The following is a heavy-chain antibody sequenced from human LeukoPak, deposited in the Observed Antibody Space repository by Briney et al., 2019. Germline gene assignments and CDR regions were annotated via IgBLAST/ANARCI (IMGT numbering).Heavy chain of an antibody. V-gene: IGHV4-34*01. J-gene: IGHJ5*02. CDR2: INHSGST. Sequence: SETLSLTCAVYGGSFSGYYWSWIRQPPGKGLEWIGEINHSGSTYYNPPLKSRVTISEDTSKNQSSLKLRSVTAADTAVYYCARGPRFGELLWHWFDPWGQGTLVTVSS. CDR3: ARGPRFGELLWHWFDP. D-gene: IGHD3-10*01. CDR1: GGSFSGYY.